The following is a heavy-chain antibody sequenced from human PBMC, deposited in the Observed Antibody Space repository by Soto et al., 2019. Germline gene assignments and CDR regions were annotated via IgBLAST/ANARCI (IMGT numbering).Heavy chain of an antibody. D-gene: IGHD2-15*01. CDR3: ARGRYCLTGRCFPNWFDS. CDR1: GDSISTVDYF. J-gene: IGHJ5*01. V-gene: IGHV4-30-4*01. Sequence: PSETLSLTCYVSGDSISTVDYFWAWIRQPPGQALEYIGYIYKSTTTYYNPSFESRVAISLDTSKSQFSLNVTSVTAADTAVYFCARGRYCLTGRCFPNWFDSWGQGTLVTVSS. CDR2: IYKSTTT.